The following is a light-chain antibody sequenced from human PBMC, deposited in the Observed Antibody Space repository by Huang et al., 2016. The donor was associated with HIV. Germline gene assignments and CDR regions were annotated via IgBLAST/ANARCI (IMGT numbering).Light chain of an antibody. J-gene: IGKJ1*01. CDR1: QSVLYSSNNKNY. CDR2: WAS. Sequence: DIVMTQSPDSLAVSLGGRATINCKFSQSVLYSSNNKNYLTWYQQKPRQPPKRLVYWASTRAAGVPDRFSGSGSGTDFTLSISNLQAEDVAVYYCQQYYDTVRTFGQGTKVEIK. V-gene: IGKV4-1*01. CDR3: QQYYDTVRT.